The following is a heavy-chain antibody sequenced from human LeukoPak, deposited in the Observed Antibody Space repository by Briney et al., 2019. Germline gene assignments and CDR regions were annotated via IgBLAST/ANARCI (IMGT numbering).Heavy chain of an antibody. CDR1: GYTFTGYY. CDR2: INPNSGGT. Sequence: ASVKVSCKASGYTFTGYYMHWVRQAPGQGLEWMGWINPNSGGTNYAQKFQGRVTMTRDTSTSTVYMELSNLRSEDSAVYYCVRGGNGDYVFWGQGTLVTVSS. J-gene: IGHJ4*02. D-gene: IGHD4-17*01. V-gene: IGHV1-2*02. CDR3: VRGGNGDYVF.